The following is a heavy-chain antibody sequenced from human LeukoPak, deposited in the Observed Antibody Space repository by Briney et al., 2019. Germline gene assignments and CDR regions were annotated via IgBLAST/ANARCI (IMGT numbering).Heavy chain of an antibody. CDR1: GGSISSYY. V-gene: IGHV4-4*09. CDR3: ARHSSSSFDWYDP. Sequence: PSETLSLTCTVSGGSISSYYWSWIRHPPGKGLEWIGYIYTSGSTNYNPSLKSRVTISVDTSKNQFSLKLSSVTAADTAVYYCARHSSSSFDWYDPWGQGTLVTVSS. J-gene: IGHJ5*02. D-gene: IGHD6-6*01. CDR2: IYTSGST.